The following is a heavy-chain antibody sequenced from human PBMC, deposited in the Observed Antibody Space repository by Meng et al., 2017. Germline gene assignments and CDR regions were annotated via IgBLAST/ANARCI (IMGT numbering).Heavy chain of an antibody. CDR1: GFTFSSYS. CDR2: ISSSSSYI. J-gene: IGHJ2*01. Sequence: EGLLVWSVGSRGKPRGSLRLSCGVSGFTFSSYSMNWVRQAPGKGLGWVSSISSSSSYIYYADSVKGRFTISRDNAKNSLYLQMNSLRAEDTAVYYCARDRWGHWYSDLWGRGTLVTVSS. CDR3: ARDRWGHWYSDL. D-gene: IGHD2-21*02. V-gene: IGHV3-21*01.